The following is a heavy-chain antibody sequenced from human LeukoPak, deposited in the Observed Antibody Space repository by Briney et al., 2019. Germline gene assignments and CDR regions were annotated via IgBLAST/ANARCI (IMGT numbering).Heavy chain of an antibody. Sequence: PSETLSLTCAVSGYSFSSGYSWGWIRQPPGKGLEWIGSIYPGGSTYYNPSLKSRVTISIDTSNNHFSLKLSSVTAADTAVYYCARDVRKYSSGCSVDYWGQGILVTVSS. CDR1: GYSFSSGYS. D-gene: IGHD6-19*01. CDR3: ARDVRKYSSGCSVDY. V-gene: IGHV4-38-2*02. CDR2: IYPGGST. J-gene: IGHJ4*02.